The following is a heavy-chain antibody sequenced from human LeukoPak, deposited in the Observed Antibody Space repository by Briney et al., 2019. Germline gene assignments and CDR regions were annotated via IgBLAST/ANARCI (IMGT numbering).Heavy chain of an antibody. J-gene: IGHJ4*02. Sequence: PSETLSLTCTVSGGSISSYYWSWIRHPPGKGLEWIGYIYYSGSTNYNPSLKSRVTISVDTSKNQFSLKLSSVTAADTAVYYCARDRASGLVKWGQGTLVTVSS. D-gene: IGHD6-19*01. V-gene: IGHV4-59*01. CDR1: GGSISSYY. CDR3: ARDRASGLVK. CDR2: IYYSGST.